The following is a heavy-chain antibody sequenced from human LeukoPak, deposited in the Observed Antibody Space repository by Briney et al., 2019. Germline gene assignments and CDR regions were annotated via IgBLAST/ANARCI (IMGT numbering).Heavy chain of an antibody. CDR1: GFTFSSYW. Sequence: PGGSLRLSCAASGFTFSSYWMHWVRQAPGKGLVWVSRIKSDGSSTSYADSVKGRFTISRDNAKNTLYLHMNSLRAEDTAVYYCARGSYYYDSSGYSRGAYWGQGTLVTVSS. D-gene: IGHD3-22*01. CDR3: ARGSYYYDSSGYSRGAY. V-gene: IGHV3-74*01. J-gene: IGHJ4*02. CDR2: IKSDGSST.